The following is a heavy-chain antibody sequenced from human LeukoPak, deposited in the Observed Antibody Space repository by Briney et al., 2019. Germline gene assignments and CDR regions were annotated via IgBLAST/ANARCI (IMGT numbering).Heavy chain of an antibody. V-gene: IGHV4-31*03. CDR2: IYHSGSI. CDR3: ARDYYDSSGKLGSRFDA. D-gene: IGHD3-22*01. CDR1: GGSISSGGYY. Sequence: PSETLSLTCTVSGGSISSGGYYWSWIRQHPGKGLEWIGYIYHSGSITYNPSLKSRVTILLDTSKNHFSLKLSSVTAADTAFYYCARDYYDSSGKLGSRFDAWGQGTLVTVSS. J-gene: IGHJ5*02.